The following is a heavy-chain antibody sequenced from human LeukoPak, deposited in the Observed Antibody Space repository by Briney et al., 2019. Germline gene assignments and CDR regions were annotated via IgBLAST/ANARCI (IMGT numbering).Heavy chain of an antibody. J-gene: IGHJ4*02. CDR1: GFTFSSYS. CDR2: ISGSGGST. CDR3: AKVPNMEGKTMVRGGAHFDY. Sequence: PGGSLRLSCAASGFTFSSYSMNWVRQAPGKGLEWVSAISGSGGSTYYADSVKGRFTISRDNSKNTLYLQMNSLRAEDTAVYYCAKVPNMEGKTMVRGGAHFDYWGQGTLVTVSS. V-gene: IGHV3-23*01. D-gene: IGHD3-10*01.